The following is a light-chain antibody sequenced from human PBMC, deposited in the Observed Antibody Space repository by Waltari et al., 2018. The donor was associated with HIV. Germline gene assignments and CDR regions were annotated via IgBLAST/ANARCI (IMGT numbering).Light chain of an antibody. CDR3: SSYAGNNNWV. J-gene: IGLJ3*02. CDR2: EDN. Sequence: QSALTQHPSASGSRGPSVTLSCTGTSSDIGDSKYVSWFQQHPGTAPKVITLEDNKRPSGGPDRFSGSKSGNTASLTVSRRQGEDEADYFCSSYAGNNNWVYGGRTKVTVL. CDR1: SSDIGDSKY. V-gene: IGLV2-8*01.